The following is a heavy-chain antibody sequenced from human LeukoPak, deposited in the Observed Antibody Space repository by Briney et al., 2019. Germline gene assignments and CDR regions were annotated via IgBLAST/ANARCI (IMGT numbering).Heavy chain of an antibody. CDR3: ARDWYSGSPPSNWFDP. J-gene: IGHJ5*02. CDR2: IYYSGST. Sequence: PSETLSLTCTVSGYSITSGHYWSWIRQPPGKGLEWIGYIYYSGSTNYNPSLKSRATISVDTSKNQFSLKLSSVTAADTAVYYCARDWYSGSPPSNWFDPWGQGTLVTVSS. D-gene: IGHD1-26*01. V-gene: IGHV4-59*11. CDR1: GYSITSGHY.